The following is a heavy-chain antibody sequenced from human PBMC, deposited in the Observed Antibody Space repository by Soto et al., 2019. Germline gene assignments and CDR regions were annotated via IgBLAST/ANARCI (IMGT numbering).Heavy chain of an antibody. D-gene: IGHD2-2*02. J-gene: IGHJ4*02. V-gene: IGHV4-61*08. CDR1: GDSVSSGGKY. Sequence: QVQLQESGPGLVKPSETLSLTCTVSGDSVSSGGKYWSWIRPPPGEGLEWIAYFHHNGSVHYNPSRNSRVTLPVDRSKNHVSLTLNSVTAADTAFYYCARGGGYCGSTSCHTYYFDYWCQGPLVSVSA. CDR3: ARGGGYCGSTSCHTYYFDY. CDR2: FHHNGSV.